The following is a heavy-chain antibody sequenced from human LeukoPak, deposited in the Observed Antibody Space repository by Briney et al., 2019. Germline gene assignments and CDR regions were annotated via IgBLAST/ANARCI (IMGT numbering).Heavy chain of an antibody. CDR3: ARLSTNYDSSGLHAFDI. V-gene: IGHV5-51*01. CDR1: GYSFTSYW. D-gene: IGHD3-22*01. J-gene: IGHJ3*02. CDR2: IYPRDSDT. Sequence: GESLKISCKGSGYSFTSYWIAWVRQMPGKGLEWMGIIYPRDSDTRYSPSSQGQVTISADKSISTAFLQWSSLKASDTAMYYCARLSTNYDSSGLHAFDIWGQGTMVTVSS.